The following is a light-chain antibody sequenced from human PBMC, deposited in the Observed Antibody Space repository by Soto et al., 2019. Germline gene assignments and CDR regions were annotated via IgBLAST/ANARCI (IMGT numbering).Light chain of an antibody. J-gene: IGKJ2*01. CDR2: DAS. CDR1: QSVTNW. CDR3: QQYTAYPYT. V-gene: IGKV1-5*01. Sequence: DIQMTQSPSTLSASVGDRVTITCRASQSVTNWLAWYQQKPGKAPNLLIYDASRLQSGIPSRFSGSGSGAEFTLTISSLQPDDIATYYCQQYTAYPYTFGRGTKLEIK.